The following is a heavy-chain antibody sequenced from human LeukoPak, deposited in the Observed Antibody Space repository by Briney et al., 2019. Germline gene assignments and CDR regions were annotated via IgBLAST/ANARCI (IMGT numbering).Heavy chain of an antibody. CDR2: ISHDGSYK. CDR3: ATPGRYCSDVSCYYGTDGYYYGMDV. CDR1: GFTISSYV. D-gene: IGHD2-15*01. V-gene: IGHV3-30*03. Sequence: GGSLRLSCAASGFTISSYVMHWVRQAPGKGLEWVALISHDGSYKYYADSVKGRFTISRDNSKNTLSLQMNSLRAEDTAVYYCATPGRYCSDVSCYYGTDGYYYGMDVWGQGTTVTVSS. J-gene: IGHJ6*02.